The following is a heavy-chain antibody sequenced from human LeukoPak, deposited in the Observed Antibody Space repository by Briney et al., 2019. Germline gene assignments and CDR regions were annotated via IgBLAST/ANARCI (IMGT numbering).Heavy chain of an antibody. CDR3: AKGDLKDGGLDYFSD. Sequence: GGSLRLSCSVSGFTFSAYTMHWVRQAPGKGLEWVAVIWYDGSNKYYVESVKGRFTISRDNSKNTLYLQMNSLRAEDTAVYYCAKGDLKDGGLDYFSDWGQGTLVTVSS. CDR2: IWYDGSNK. D-gene: IGHD2-15*01. CDR1: GFTFSAYT. J-gene: IGHJ4*02. V-gene: IGHV3-33*06.